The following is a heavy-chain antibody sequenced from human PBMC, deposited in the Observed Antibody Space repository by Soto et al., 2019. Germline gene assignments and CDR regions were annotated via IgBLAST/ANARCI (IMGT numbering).Heavy chain of an antibody. Sequence: QVQLQESGPGLVKPSQTLSLTCTVSGGSISSGVYYWSWIRQHPGKGLEWIGYINYSGSTANNPSLKSRVTISIDTSKNQFSLKLSSVTAADTAVYYCARAARGVTYTDAFDIWGQGPMVTVSS. D-gene: IGHD2-21*02. J-gene: IGHJ3*02. CDR3: ARAARGVTYTDAFDI. CDR1: GGSISSGVYY. CDR2: INYSGST. V-gene: IGHV4-31*03.